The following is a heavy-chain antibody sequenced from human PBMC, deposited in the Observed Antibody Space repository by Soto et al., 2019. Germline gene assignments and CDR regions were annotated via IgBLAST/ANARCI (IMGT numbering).Heavy chain of an antibody. CDR3: ARGLSSEKVDS. J-gene: IGHJ4*02. CDR2: IYDGGSI. CDR1: GGSISNNHYC. V-gene: IGHV4-30-4*01. D-gene: IGHD3-10*01. Sequence: TTETLSLTCTVSGGSISNNHYCWSWIRQSPGKGLEWIGHIYDGGSIYNNPSLKSRVTISADTSNNQFSLKLSSVTGADTAVYYCARGLSSEKVDSLGQGTLVTVSS.